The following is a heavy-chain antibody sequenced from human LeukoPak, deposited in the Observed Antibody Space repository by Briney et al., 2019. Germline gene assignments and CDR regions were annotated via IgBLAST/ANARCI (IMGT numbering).Heavy chain of an antibody. V-gene: IGHV4-59*08. CDR1: GGSVSNYY. J-gene: IGHJ5*02. CDR2: IYYSGST. D-gene: IGHD3-3*02. Sequence: SETLSLTCTVSGGSVSNYYWSWIRQPPEKGLEWIGYIYYSGSTNYNPSLKSRLTISVDTSKNHFSLKLSSVTAADTAVYYCARTSIFGVVRFDPWGQGTPVTVSS. CDR3: ARTSIFGVVRFDP.